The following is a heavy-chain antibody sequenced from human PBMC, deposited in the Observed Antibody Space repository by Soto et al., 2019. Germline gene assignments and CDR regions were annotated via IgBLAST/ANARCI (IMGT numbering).Heavy chain of an antibody. D-gene: IGHD7-27*01. J-gene: IGHJ6*02. CDR1: GGSISSSSYY. CDR2: IYYSGST. CDR3: ARSTGETFYYYYGMDV. Sequence: PSETLSLTCTVSGGSISSSSYYWGWIRQPPGKGLEWIGSIYYSGSTYYNPSLKSRVTISVDTSKNQFPLKLSSVTAADTAVYYCARSTGETFYYYYGMDVWGQGTTVTVSS. V-gene: IGHV4-39*01.